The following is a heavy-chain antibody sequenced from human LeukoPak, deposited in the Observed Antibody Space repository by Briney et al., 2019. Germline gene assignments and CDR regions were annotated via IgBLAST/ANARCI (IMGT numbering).Heavy chain of an antibody. V-gene: IGHV4-34*01. Sequence: PSETLSLTCAVYGGSFSGYYWSWIRQPPGKGLEWIGETNHSGSTNYNPSLKSRVTISVDTSKNQFSLKLSSVTAADTAVYYCARTGRGVSFDPWGQGTLVTVSS. J-gene: IGHJ5*02. CDR1: GGSFSGYY. CDR2: TNHSGST. D-gene: IGHD1-1*01. CDR3: ARTGRGVSFDP.